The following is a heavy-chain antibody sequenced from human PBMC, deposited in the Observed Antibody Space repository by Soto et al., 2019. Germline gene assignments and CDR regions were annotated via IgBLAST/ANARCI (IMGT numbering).Heavy chain of an antibody. D-gene: IGHD3-3*01. J-gene: IGHJ6*02. CDR1: GGSISSYY. CDR3: ARDRTHYDFWSGYSYYYYYGMDV. V-gene: IGHV4-59*01. CDR2: IYYSGST. Sequence: PSETLSLTCTVSGGSISSYYWSWIRQPPGKGLEWIGCIYYSGSTNYNPSLKSRVTISVDTSKNQFSLKLSSVTAADTAVYYCARDRTHYDFWSGYSYYYYYGMDVWGQGTTVTVSS.